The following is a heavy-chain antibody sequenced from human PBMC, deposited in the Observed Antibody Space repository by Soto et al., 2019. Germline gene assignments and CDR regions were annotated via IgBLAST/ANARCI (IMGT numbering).Heavy chain of an antibody. J-gene: IGHJ4*02. Sequence: KTSETLSLTCTVSGDTITDYYWSWIRQPPGKGLEWIGYIYHSGSTYYNPSLKSRVTISIDTSKTQLSLKLSSVTAADTAVYYCARASRNYFDYWGQGTLVTVSS. CDR1: GDTITDYY. V-gene: IGHV4-59*01. CDR2: IYHSGST. CDR3: ARASRNYFDY.